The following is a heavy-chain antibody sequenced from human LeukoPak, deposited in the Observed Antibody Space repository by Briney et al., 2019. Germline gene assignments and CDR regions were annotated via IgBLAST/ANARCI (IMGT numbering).Heavy chain of an antibody. D-gene: IGHD4-17*01. V-gene: IGHV3-53*01. CDR3: ARAYGDYVSHYYYYMDV. CDR2: IYSGGST. Sequence: AGGSLRLSCAASGFTVSSHYMSWVRQAPGKGLEWVSVIYSGGSTYYADSVKGRFTISRDNSKNTLYLQMNSLRAEDTAVYYCARAYGDYVSHYYYYMDVWGKGTMVTVSS. J-gene: IGHJ6*03. CDR1: GFTVSSHY.